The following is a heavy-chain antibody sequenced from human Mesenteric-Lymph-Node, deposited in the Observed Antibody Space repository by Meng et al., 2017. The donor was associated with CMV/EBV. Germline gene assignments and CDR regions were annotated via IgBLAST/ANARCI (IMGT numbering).Heavy chain of an antibody. CDR1: FPFHNSA. CDR2: LSSHGTNT. Sequence: FPFHNSAFPWVRQAPGKGLEWVAVLSSHGTNTDYADSVQGRFTTSRDNSKNTLYLQMNSLRAEDTAVYYCARMGRGVVPAAMGFDPWGQGTLVTVSS. CDR3: ARMGRGVVPAAMGFDP. V-gene: IGHV3-30-3*01. J-gene: IGHJ5*02. D-gene: IGHD2-2*01.